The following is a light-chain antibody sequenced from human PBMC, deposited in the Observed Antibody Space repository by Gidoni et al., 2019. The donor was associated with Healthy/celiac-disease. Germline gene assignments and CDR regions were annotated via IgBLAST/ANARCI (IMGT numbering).Light chain of an antibody. J-gene: IGKJ3*01. CDR1: QSMSSY. V-gene: IGKV1-39*01. CDR2: AAS. Sequence: DIQMTQSPSSLSASVGDRATITCRASQSMSSYLNWYQQKPGKAPKLLIYAASSLQSGVPSRFSGSGSGTDFTLTISSLQPEDFATYYCQQSYSIPFTFGPGTKVDIK. CDR3: QQSYSIPFT.